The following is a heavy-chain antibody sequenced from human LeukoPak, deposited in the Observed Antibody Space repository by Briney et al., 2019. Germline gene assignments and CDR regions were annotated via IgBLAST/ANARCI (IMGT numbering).Heavy chain of an antibody. Sequence: SVKLSCKASGYTFTRYGITWARQAPGQGLERMVWISAYNGNTNYAQKLQGRVTMTTDTSTSTAYMELRSLRSDDTAVYYCARDYYDSSGPLTVNRGDYWGQGTLVTVSS. J-gene: IGHJ4*02. CDR2: ISAYNGNT. V-gene: IGHV1-18*01. D-gene: IGHD3-22*01. CDR3: ARDYYDSSGPLTVNRGDY. CDR1: GYTFTRYG.